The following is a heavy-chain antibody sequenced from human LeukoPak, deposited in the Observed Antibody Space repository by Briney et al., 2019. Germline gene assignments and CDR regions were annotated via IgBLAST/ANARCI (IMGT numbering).Heavy chain of an antibody. V-gene: IGHV4-34*01. CDR1: GGSFSGYY. Sequence: PSETLSLTCAVYGGSFSGYYWSWIRQPPGKGLEWIGEINHSGSTNCNPSLKSRVTISVDTSKNQFSLKLSSVTAADTAVYYCAAGTNYDAFPIDYWGQGTLVTVSS. J-gene: IGHJ4*02. D-gene: IGHD3-3*01. CDR2: INHSGST. CDR3: AAGTNYDAFPIDY.